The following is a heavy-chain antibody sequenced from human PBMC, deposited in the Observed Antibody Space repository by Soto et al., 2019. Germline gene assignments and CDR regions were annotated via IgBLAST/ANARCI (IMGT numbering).Heavy chain of an antibody. J-gene: IGHJ4*02. V-gene: IGHV4-59*01. CDR1: GGSIISYY. CDR3: AGGRLAAAGTGPIDY. D-gene: IGHD6-13*01. Sequence: SETLSLTCTVSGGSIISYYWSWIRQPPGKGLEWIGYIYYSGSTNYNPSLKSRVTISVDTSKNQFSLKLSSVTAADTAVYYCAGGRLAAAGTGPIDYWGQGTLVTVSS. CDR2: IYYSGST.